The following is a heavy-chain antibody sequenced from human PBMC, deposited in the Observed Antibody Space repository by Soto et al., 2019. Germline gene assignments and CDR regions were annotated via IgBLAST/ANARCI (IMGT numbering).Heavy chain of an antibody. CDR3: AKDQYYDILTGYYNYFDY. Sequence: GWSLRLSCASSVFTFISYAMSWVRQAPGKGLEWVSAISGSGGSTYYADSVKGRFTISRDNSKNTLYLQMNSLRAEDTAVYYCAKDQYYDILTGYYNYFDYWGQGTLVTVSS. D-gene: IGHD3-9*01. J-gene: IGHJ4*02. CDR1: VFTFISYA. CDR2: ISGSGGST. V-gene: IGHV3-23*01.